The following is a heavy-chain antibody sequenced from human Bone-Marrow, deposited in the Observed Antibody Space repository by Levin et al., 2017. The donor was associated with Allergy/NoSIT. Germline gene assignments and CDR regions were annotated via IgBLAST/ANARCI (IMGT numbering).Heavy chain of an antibody. CDR3: ARHRGGDCYCFLAAFDI. CDR2: IYYSGST. CDR1: GGSISSSSYY. D-gene: IGHD2-21*02. V-gene: IGHV4-39*01. Sequence: ESLKISCTVSGGSISSSSYYWGWIRQPPGKGLEWIGSIYYSGSTYYNPSLKSRVTISVDTSKNQFSLKLSSVTAADTAVYYCARHRGGDCYCFLAAFDIWGQGTMVTVSS. J-gene: IGHJ3*02.